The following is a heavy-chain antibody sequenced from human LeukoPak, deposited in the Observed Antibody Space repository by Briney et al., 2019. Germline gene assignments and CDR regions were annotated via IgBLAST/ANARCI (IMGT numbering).Heavy chain of an antibody. CDR2: ISNSGGST. J-gene: IGHJ4*02. CDR1: GFTFRSYA. V-gene: IGHV3-23*01. Sequence: GGSLRLSCAASGFTFRSYAMSWVRQAPGKGLEWVSTISNSGGSTYYADSVKGRFTISRDNSKNTLYLQMNSLRAEDTAVYFCASRPGSSRDRYIAFDYWGQGTLVTVSS. CDR3: ASRPGSSRDRYIAFDY. D-gene: IGHD6-13*01.